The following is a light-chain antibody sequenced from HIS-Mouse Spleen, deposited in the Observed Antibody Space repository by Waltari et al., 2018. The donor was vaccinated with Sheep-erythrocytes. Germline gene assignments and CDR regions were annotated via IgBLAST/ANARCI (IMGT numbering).Light chain of an antibody. CDR1: PGISSW. CDR2: AAS. J-gene: IGKJ1*01. CDR3: QQANSFPQT. V-gene: IGKV1-12*01. Sequence: DIQMTQSPSSVSASVGDRVTITCRASPGISSWLAWYQQKPGEAPKLLIYAASSLQSWVPSRFSGSGSGTDFTLTISSLQPEDFATYYCQQANSFPQTFGQGTKVEIK.